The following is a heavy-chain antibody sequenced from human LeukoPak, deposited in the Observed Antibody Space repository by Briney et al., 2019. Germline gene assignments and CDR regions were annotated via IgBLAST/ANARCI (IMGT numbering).Heavy chain of an antibody. CDR1: RFTFSSYW. V-gene: IGHV3-7*03. J-gene: IGHJ4*02. Sequence: PGGSLRLSCAASRFTFSSYWMSWVRQAQGKGLEWVGNIKPDGSKKSYVASVKGLFTISRDNAKNSLYLQMNSLRADDTGVYYCASQPAAADVDYWGQGTLVTVSS. CDR2: IKPDGSKK. CDR3: ASQPAAADVDY. D-gene: IGHD2-2*01.